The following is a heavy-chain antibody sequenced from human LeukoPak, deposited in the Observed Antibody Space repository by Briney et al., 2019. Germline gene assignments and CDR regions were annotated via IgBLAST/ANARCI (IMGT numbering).Heavy chain of an antibody. Sequence: ASVKVSCKASGYTFTSYDINWVQQATGQGLEWMGWMNPNSGNTGYAQKFQGRVTITRNTSISTAYMELSSLRSEDTAVYYCATHVVVTGVAAFDIWGRGTMVTVSS. D-gene: IGHD2-21*02. J-gene: IGHJ3*02. CDR3: ATHVVVTGVAAFDI. CDR1: GYTFTSYD. CDR2: MNPNSGNT. V-gene: IGHV1-8*03.